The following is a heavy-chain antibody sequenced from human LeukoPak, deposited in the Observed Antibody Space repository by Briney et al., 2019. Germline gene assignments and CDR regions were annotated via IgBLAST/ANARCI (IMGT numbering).Heavy chain of an antibody. CDR3: ARGAYDILTGYSPRLFDY. J-gene: IGHJ4*02. CDR1: GGTFSSYA. CDR2: ISAYNGNT. D-gene: IGHD3-9*01. Sequence: ASVKVSCKASGGTFSSYAISWVRQAPGQGLEWMGWISAYNGNTNYAQKLQGRVTMTTDTSTSTAYMELRSLRSDDTAVYYCARGAYDILTGYSPRLFDYWGQGTLVTVSS. V-gene: IGHV1-18*01.